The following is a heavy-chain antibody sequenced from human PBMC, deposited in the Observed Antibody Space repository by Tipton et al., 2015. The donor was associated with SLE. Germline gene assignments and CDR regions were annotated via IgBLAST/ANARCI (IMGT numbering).Heavy chain of an antibody. V-gene: IGHV1-69*09. CDR3: ARNSNDGYDFDY. J-gene: IGHJ4*02. CDR2: IIPILGIA. Sequence: QVQLVQSGAEVKKPGSSVKVSCKASGGTFSSYAISWVRQAPGQGLEWMGRIIPILGIANYAQKFQGRVTITADKPTSTACMELSSLRSEDTAVYYCARNSNDGYDFDYWGQGTLVTVSS. CDR1: GGTFSSYA. D-gene: IGHD5-12*01.